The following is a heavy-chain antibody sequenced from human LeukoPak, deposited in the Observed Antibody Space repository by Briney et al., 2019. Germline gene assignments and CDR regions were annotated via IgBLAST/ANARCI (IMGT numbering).Heavy chain of an antibody. CDR1: GGSFSGYY. Sequence: PSETLSLTCAVYGGSFSGYYWSWIRQPPGKGLEWIGEINHSGSTNYNPSLKSRVTIPVDTSKNQFSLKLSSVTAADTAVYYCARDTSLDYYDSSGYYSYYFDYWGQGTLVTVSS. V-gene: IGHV4-34*01. CDR3: ARDTSLDYYDSSGYYSYYFDY. D-gene: IGHD3-22*01. CDR2: INHSGST. J-gene: IGHJ4*02.